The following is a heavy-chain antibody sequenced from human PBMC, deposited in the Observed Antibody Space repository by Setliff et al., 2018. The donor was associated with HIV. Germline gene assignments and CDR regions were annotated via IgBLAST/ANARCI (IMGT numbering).Heavy chain of an antibody. Sequence: GASVKVSCKASGYTFTTYAIHWVRQAPGQRLEWMGWINAGNGDTKYSQKFQGRFTITRDTSASTAYMELSSLRSEDTAVYYCARQLSNSLESWGQGTLVTVSS. CDR3: ARQLSNSLES. CDR2: INAGNGDT. D-gene: IGHD1-1*01. CDR1: GYTFTTYA. V-gene: IGHV1-3*01. J-gene: IGHJ4*02.